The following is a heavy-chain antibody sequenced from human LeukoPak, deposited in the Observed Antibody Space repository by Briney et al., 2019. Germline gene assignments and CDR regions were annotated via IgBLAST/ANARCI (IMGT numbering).Heavy chain of an antibody. CDR2: IYTSGST. D-gene: IGHD3-22*01. CDR1: GGSVSSYY. Sequence: SETLSLTCTFSGGSVSSYYWSWIRQPAGKGLEWIGRIYTSGSTNYNPSLKSRVTVSVDTSKNQFSLRLSSVTAADTAVYYCARDRYYYDTSGPPLDIWGQGTMVTISS. CDR3: ARDRYYYDTSGPPLDI. J-gene: IGHJ3*02. V-gene: IGHV4-4*07.